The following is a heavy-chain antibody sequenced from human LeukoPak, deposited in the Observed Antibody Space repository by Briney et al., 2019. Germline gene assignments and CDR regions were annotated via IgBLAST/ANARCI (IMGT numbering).Heavy chain of an antibody. V-gene: IGHV3-9*01. CDR2: ISSNSDSM. CDR1: GFTFDDYV. CDR3: TKDGPLVAADWD. J-gene: IGHJ4*02. D-gene: IGHD2-2*01. Sequence: GGSLRLSCSASGFTFDDYVMHWVRQAPGKGLEWVSGISSNSDSMLYADSVKGRFTISRDNAKNSLYLQMNSLRAEDTALYYCTKDGPLVAADWDWGQGTLVTVSS.